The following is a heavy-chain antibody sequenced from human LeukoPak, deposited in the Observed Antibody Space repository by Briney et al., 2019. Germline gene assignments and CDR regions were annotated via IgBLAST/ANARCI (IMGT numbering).Heavy chain of an antibody. CDR3: ARQDIVLNVYDHGMDV. J-gene: IGHJ6*02. V-gene: IGHV5-51*01. D-gene: IGHD2-8*01. Sequence: SPSFQGQVTISADKSISTAYLQWSSLKASDTAMYYCARQDIVLNVYDHGMDVWGQGTTVTVSS.